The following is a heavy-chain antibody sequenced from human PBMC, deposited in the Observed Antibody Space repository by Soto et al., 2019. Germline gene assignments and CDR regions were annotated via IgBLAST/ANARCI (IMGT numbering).Heavy chain of an antibody. D-gene: IGHD1-1*01. J-gene: IGHJ4*02. CDR1: GYAFTTYG. CDR3: ARGRYGDY. CDR2: ISAHNGNT. V-gene: IGHV1-18*01. Sequence: QVHLVQSGAEVKKPGASVKVSCQGSGYAFTTYGFTWVRQAPGQGLEWMGWISAHNGNTNYAQKRQGIVTVTRDTSTSTAYMELRSLRYDDTAVYYGARGRYGDYWGQGALVTVSS.